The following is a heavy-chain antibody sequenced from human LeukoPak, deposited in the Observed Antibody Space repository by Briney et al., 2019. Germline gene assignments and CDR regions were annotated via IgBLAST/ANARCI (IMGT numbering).Heavy chain of an antibody. CDR3: AKGLNYDYPSYYYGMDV. V-gene: IGHV3-23*01. CDR2: FSGSDDRT. J-gene: IGHJ6*02. D-gene: IGHD3-16*01. CDR1: GFTLSSHA. Sequence: GGSLRLSCAASGFTLSSHAMNWVRQAPGKGLEWVSGFSGSDDRTYYADSVKGRFTISRDNSKNTLYLQMDSLRAEDTAVYYFAKGLNYDYPSYYYGMDVWGQGTTVTVSS.